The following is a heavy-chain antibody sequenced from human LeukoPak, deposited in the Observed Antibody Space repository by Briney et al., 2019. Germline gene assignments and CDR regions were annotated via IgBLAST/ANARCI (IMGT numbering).Heavy chain of an antibody. CDR2: IYYSGST. Sequence: SETLSLTCSVSDGSISGYYWTWIRQPPGKGLEWIGSIYYSGSTYYTPSLKSRVTISVDTSKNQFSLKLSSVTAADTAVYYCARHSRSGYSGYENAFDIWGQGTMVTVSS. V-gene: IGHV4-39*01. D-gene: IGHD5-12*01. J-gene: IGHJ3*02. CDR3: ARHSRSGYSGYENAFDI. CDR1: DGSISGYY.